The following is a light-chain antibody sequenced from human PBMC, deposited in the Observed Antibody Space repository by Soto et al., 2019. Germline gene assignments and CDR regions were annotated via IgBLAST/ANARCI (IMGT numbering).Light chain of an antibody. CDR2: GAS. J-gene: IGKJ1*01. CDR1: QSVSSSY. Sequence: EIVLTQSPGTLSLSPGEIATLSFSASQSVSSSYLAWSQQKPGQAPRLLIYGASSRATGIPDRFSGSGSGTDFTLTISRLEPEDFAVYFCHQYGSSPWTFGQGTKVDIK. CDR3: HQYGSSPWT. V-gene: IGKV3-20*01.